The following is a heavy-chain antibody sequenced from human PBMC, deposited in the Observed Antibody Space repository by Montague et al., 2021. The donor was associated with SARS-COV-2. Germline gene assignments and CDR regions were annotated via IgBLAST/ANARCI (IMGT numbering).Heavy chain of an antibody. D-gene: IGHD6-13*01. CDR1: GGSISRSTSS. Sequence: SETLSLTCTVSGGSISRSTSSWAWIRQPPGKGLEWIGSISYIGSTYYNPSLKSRVTISVDTSRNQFSLRLSSVTAADTSAYYCARLPLVSSWSRAAGYYYYGVDVWGQGTTVTVSS. J-gene: IGHJ6*02. CDR3: ARLPLVSSWSRAAGYYYYGVDV. CDR2: ISYIGST. V-gene: IGHV4-39*01.